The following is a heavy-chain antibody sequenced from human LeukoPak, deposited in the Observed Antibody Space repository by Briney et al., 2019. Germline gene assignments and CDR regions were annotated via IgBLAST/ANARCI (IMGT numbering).Heavy chain of an antibody. D-gene: IGHD3-22*01. CDR3: ARSFYYDNSGWEIDY. CDR2: ISSSSSTI. CDR1: GFTFSSYS. J-gene: IGHJ4*02. V-gene: IGHV3-48*01. Sequence: PGGSLRLSCAASGFTFSSYSMNWVRQAPGKGLEWVSYISSSSSTIYYADSVKGRFTISRDNSKNTLYLQMNSLRAEGTAVYYCARSFYYDNSGWEIDYWGQGTLVTVSS.